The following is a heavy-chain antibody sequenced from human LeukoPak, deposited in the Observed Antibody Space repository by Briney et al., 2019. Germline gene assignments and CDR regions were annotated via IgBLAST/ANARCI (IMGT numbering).Heavy chain of an antibody. CDR1: GSTFSRYS. D-gene: IGHD5-12*01. CDR2: ISSSSSYI. J-gene: IGHJ6*03. V-gene: IGHV3-21*01. Sequence: GGCRRLSCAASGSTFSRYSTDWVRQAPGKGLGWVSSISSSSSYIYYADSVKGRLTISRENAKNSLYLQMNSLRGEDTAVYYCARDSYIVAISYQYYYYMDVWGKGTTVTVSS. CDR3: ARDSYIVAISYQYYYYMDV.